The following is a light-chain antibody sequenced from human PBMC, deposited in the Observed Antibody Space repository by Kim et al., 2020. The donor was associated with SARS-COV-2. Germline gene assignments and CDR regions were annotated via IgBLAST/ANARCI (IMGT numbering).Light chain of an antibody. CDR1: QDIINA. V-gene: IGKV1-16*02. J-gene: IGKJ2*01. Sequence: SASIGDRVTITCRASQDIINALTWFRQKPGKAPESLIYGASTLRSGVPSKFSGSGSGTDFTLTISSLQPEDFATYYCQQYRAYPVAFGQGTKLEI. CDR3: QQYRAYPVA. CDR2: GAS.